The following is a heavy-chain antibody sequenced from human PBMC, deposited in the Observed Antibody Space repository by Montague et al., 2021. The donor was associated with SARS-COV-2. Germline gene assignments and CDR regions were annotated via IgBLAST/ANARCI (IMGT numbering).Heavy chain of an antibody. CDR1: GVSITNNYY. CDR3: ARRHIVASNRAFDY. D-gene: IGHD2-21*01. CDR2: IYHSGTT. J-gene: IGHJ4*02. Sequence: SETLSLTCPVSGVSITNNYYWGWIRQPPGKGLEWIGTIYHSGTTYYNPSLKSRVTISVDTSNNQFSLKLTSVTAADTAVYYCARRHIVASNRAFDYWGQGTLVTVSS. V-gene: IGHV4-38-2*01.